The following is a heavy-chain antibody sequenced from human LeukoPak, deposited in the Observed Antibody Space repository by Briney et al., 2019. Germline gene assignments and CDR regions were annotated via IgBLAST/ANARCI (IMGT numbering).Heavy chain of an antibody. V-gene: IGHV6-1*01. Sequence: SQTLSLTCAISGDSVSSNSAAWTWIRQSPSRGLEWLGRTYYRSKWYNDYAVSVKSRITINSDTSKNQFSLQLNSVTPEDTAVYYCARASTVTTNFDPWGQGTLVTVSS. CDR2: TYYRSKWYN. D-gene: IGHD4-17*01. CDR3: ARASTVTTNFDP. J-gene: IGHJ5*02. CDR1: GDSVSSNSAA.